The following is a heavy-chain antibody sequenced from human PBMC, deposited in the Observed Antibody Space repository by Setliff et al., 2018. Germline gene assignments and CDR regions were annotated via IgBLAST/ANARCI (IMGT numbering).Heavy chain of an antibody. CDR1: GYSFLSYG. CDR2: ISAQDGNT. V-gene: IGHV1-18*01. CDR3: ARQDRFYDRSVFVEYFQH. D-gene: IGHD3-22*01. J-gene: IGHJ1*01. Sequence: ASVKVSCKASGYSFLSYGITWVRQAPGQGLEWMGWISAQDGNTIYAQNFQGRVTMSVDTSKNQISLKLTSVTAADTAVYYCARQDRFYDRSVFVEYFQHWGQGALVTVSS.